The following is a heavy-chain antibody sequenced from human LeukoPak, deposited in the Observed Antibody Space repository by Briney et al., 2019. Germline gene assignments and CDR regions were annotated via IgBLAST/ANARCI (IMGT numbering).Heavy chain of an antibody. CDR2: VSSGSSTV. D-gene: IGHD3-10*01. J-gene: IGHJ4*02. V-gene: IGHV3-48*01. CDR1: QFTFSSYS. Sequence: GGSLRLSCAASQFTFSSYSMNWVRQAPGKGLEWVSYVSSGSSTVYYSDSVKGRFTISRDNVKNSLFLQMNSLRAEDTAVYYCAKDGVRGVTTDYYFDYWGQGTLVTVSS. CDR3: AKDGVRGVTTDYYFDY.